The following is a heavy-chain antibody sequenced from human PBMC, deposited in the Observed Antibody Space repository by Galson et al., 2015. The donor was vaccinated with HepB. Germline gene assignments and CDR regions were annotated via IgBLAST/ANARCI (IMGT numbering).Heavy chain of an antibody. CDR2: ITSSSLFT. CDR1: GFPLSDYY. J-gene: IGHJ4*02. V-gene: IGHV3-11*06. CDR3: ARDPPQDFDSYNSGFDF. Sequence: SLRLSCAASGFPLSDYYMNWVRQSPGKGLEWISYITSSSLFTEYADSVRGRFTISRDNGGDLLFLQAKGLTADDTAVYYCARDPPQDFDSYNSGFDFWGQGTLVTVSS. D-gene: IGHD3-10*01.